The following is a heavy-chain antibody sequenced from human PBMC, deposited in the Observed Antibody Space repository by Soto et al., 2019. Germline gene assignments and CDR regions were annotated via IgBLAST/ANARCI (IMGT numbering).Heavy chain of an antibody. J-gene: IGHJ4*02. CDR2: ISSNGGST. CDR1: GFTFSSYA. D-gene: IGHD5-18*01. CDR3: VKLLHYSYGLPH. V-gene: IGHV3-64D*06. Sequence: EVQLVESGGGLVQPGGSLRLSCSASGFTFSSYAMHWVRQAPGKGLEYVSVISSNGGSTYYADSVKGRFTISRDNSKHTLYIQMSSLRAEDTAVYYCVKLLHYSYGLPHWGQGTLVTVSS.